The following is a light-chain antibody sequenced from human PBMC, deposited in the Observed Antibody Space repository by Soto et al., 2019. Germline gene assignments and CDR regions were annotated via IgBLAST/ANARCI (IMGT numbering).Light chain of an antibody. CDR2: GAS. J-gene: IGKJ5*01. V-gene: IGKV3-20*01. CDR1: QSVSSSY. CDR3: QQYGSSPSIT. Sequence: EIVLTQSPGTLSLSPGERATLSCKASQSVSSSYLAWYRQKPGQAPRLLIHGASSRATGIPDRFSSRGSGTDFTLTISRLEPEDFAVYYCQQYGSSPSITFGQGTRLDIK.